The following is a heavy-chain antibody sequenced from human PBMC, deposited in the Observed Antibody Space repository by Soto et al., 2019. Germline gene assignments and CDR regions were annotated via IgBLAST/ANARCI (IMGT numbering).Heavy chain of an antibody. CDR2: IYWDDDK. D-gene: IGHD6-13*01. CDR1: GFSLSTSGVG. J-gene: IGHJ6*02. CDR3: ARLPGIAAAGTARRSGYYYYYGMDV. Sequence: SGPTLVNPTQTLTLTCTFSGFSLSTSGVGVGWIRQPPGKALEWLALIYWDDDKRYSTSLKTRLTISKDTSKNQVVLTMTNMDPVDTATYYCARLPGIAAAGTARRSGYYYYYGMDVWGQGTTVTVSS. V-gene: IGHV2-5*02.